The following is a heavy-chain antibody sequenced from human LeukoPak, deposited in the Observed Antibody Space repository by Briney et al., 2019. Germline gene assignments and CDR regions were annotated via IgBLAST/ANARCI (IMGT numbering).Heavy chain of an antibody. CDR3: ARAFHPPDFAFGRAPYYFDL. CDR1: GFTFSSYE. Sequence: GSLRLSCAASGFTFSSYEMNWVRQAPGKGLEWIGEIYHRGNSNYNPSLKSRVSISVDTSKNQFSLKVTSLTAADTAVYYCARAFHPPDFAFGRAPYYFDLWGQGTLVTVSS. V-gene: IGHV4-34*01. D-gene: IGHD3-16*01. CDR2: IYHRGNS. J-gene: IGHJ4*01.